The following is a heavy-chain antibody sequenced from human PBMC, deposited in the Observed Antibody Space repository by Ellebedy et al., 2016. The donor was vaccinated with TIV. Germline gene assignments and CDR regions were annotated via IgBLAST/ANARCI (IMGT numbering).Heavy chain of an antibody. J-gene: IGHJ3*02. CDR3: AKSGLYLGDAFDI. D-gene: IGHD1-26*01. Sequence: PGGSLRLSCAASGFSFSSYAMSWVRQAPGKGLEWVSALSGRGGSTYSADSVKGRFTISRDNSKNTLYLLMNSLRAEYTAVYYCAKSGLYLGDAFDIWGQGTMVTVSS. CDR1: GFSFSSYA. CDR2: LSGRGGST. V-gene: IGHV3-23*01.